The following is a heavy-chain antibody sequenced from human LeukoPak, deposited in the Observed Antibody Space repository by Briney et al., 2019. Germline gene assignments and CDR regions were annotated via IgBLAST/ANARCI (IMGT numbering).Heavy chain of an antibody. J-gene: IGHJ4*02. Sequence: PSGTLSLTCTVSGGSISSYYWSWIRQPPGKGLEWIGSIYYSGSTYDNPSLKSRVTMSVDTSRNQFSLRLSSVTAADTAVYYCASSGKWGRGTLVTVSS. CDR2: IYYSGST. CDR1: GGSISSYY. V-gene: IGHV4-59*04. CDR3: ASSGK. D-gene: IGHD3-10*01.